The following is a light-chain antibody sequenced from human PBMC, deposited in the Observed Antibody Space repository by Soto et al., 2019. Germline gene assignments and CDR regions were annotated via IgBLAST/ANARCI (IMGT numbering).Light chain of an antibody. V-gene: IGLV6-57*04. J-gene: IGLJ2*01. CDR2: EDN. CDR3: CSYAGSYT. Sequence: NFMLPQPHSVSESPGKTVTISCTRSSGRIASNSVQWYQQRPGSAPITVIYEDNQRPSGVPDRFSGSIDSSASLTISGLKTEDEADYYCCSYAGSYTFGGGTKLTVL. CDR1: SGRIASNS.